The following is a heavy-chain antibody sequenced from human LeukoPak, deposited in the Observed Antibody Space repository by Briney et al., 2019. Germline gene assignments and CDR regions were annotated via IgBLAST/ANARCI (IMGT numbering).Heavy chain of an antibody. CDR1: GFTFSSYS. D-gene: IGHD3-22*01. CDR2: ISSLSGTI. J-gene: IGHJ4*02. Sequence: PGGSLRLSCVASGFTFSSYSMNWVRQAPGEGLEWVSYISSLSGTIYYADSVKGRFTISRDNAKNSLYLQMNSLRAEDTAVYYCARDLLSSYYYDSSGYSYWGQGTLVTVSS. V-gene: IGHV3-48*01. CDR3: ARDLLSSYYYDSSGYSY.